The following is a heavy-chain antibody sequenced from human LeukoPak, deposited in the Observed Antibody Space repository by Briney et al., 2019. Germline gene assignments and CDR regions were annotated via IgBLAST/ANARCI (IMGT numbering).Heavy chain of an antibody. V-gene: IGHV1-69*06. J-gene: IGHJ6*03. CDR3: ARDPPLIAAAVAGYYYYMDV. D-gene: IGHD6-13*01. Sequence: GASVKVSCKASGGTFSSYAISWVRQAPGQGLEWMGGIIPIFGTANYAQKFQGRVTITADKSTSTAYMELSSLRSEDTAVYYCARDPPLIAAAVAGYYYYMDVWGKGTTVTISS. CDR1: GGTFSSYA. CDR2: IIPIFGTA.